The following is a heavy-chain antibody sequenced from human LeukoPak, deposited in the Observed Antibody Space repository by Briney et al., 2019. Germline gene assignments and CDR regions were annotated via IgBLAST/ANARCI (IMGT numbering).Heavy chain of an antibody. V-gene: IGHV4-59*08. D-gene: IGHD5-12*01. CDR2: IYYSGST. CDR1: GGSISSYY. J-gene: IGHJ4*02. Sequence: SETLSLTCTVSGGSISSYYWSWIRQPPGKGLEWIGYIYYSGSTNYNPSLKSRVTISVDTSKNQFSLKLSSVSAADTAVYYCARLKPRGYSGYDLDYWGQGTLVTVSS. CDR3: ARLKPRGYSGYDLDY.